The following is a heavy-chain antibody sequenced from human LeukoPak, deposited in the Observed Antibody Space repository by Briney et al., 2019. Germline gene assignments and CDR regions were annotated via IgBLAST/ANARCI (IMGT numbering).Heavy chain of an antibody. CDR3: AGLGYGANFIHY. V-gene: IGHV1-18*01. D-gene: IGHD4-23*01. CDR1: GYTYTNYG. CDR2: ISPYNGNT. J-gene: IGHJ4*02. Sequence: ASVKVSCKASGYTYTNYGISWVRQAPGQGLEWMGWISPYNGNTHYAQKFQGRVTMTTDTSTSTVYVELRSLRSDDTAVYYCAGLGYGANFIHYWGQGTLVTVSS.